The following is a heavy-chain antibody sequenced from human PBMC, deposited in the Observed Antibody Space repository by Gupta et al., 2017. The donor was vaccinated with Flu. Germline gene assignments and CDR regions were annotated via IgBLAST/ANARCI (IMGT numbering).Heavy chain of an antibody. CDR3: ARDCSSTSCYAGAGYYYYGMDV. J-gene: IGHJ6*02. V-gene: IGHV1-69*01. CDR1: GGTFSSYA. CDR2: IIPIFGTA. Sequence: QVQLVQSGAEVKKPGYSVKVSCKASGGTFSSYAISWVRQAAGQGLEWMGGIIPIFGTANYAQKFQGRVTIPADESTSTAYMELSSLRSEDTAVYYCARDCSSTSCYAGAGYYYYGMDVWGQGTTVTVSS. D-gene: IGHD2-2*01.